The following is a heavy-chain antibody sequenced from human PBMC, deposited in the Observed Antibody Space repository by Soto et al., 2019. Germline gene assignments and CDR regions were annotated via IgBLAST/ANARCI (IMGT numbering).Heavy chain of an antibody. D-gene: IGHD2-21*02. CDR2: ISGSGGST. Sequence: PGGSLRLSCAASGFTFSSYAMSWVRQAPGKGLEWVSAISGSGGSTYYADSVKGRFTISRDNSKNTLYLQMNSLRAEDTAVYYCARPDSGSYCGGDCYLYSWFDSWGQGTTVTVSS. J-gene: IGHJ5*01. V-gene: IGHV3-23*01. CDR1: GFTFSSYA. CDR3: ARPDSGSYCGGDCYLYSWFDS.